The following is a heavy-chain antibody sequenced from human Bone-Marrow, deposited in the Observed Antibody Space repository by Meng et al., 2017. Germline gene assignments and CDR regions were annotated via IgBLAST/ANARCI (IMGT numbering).Heavy chain of an antibody. CDR1: GDSISSNPHY. CDR2: INYSGSST. CDR3: VVHRLGTMLDH. V-gene: IGHV4-39*01. Sequence: QLQIQESGPGLVKPSETLSLTCTVSGDSISSNPHYWGWIRQAPEKGLEWIGSINYSGSSTDYNPSLKSRVTISVDTSKNQFSLRLSSVTAADTAVYYCVVHRLGTMLDHWGQGTLVTVSS. J-gene: IGHJ5*02. D-gene: IGHD1-7*01.